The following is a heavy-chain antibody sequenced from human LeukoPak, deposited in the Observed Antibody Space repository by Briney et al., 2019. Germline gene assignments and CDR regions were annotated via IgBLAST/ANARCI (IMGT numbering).Heavy chain of an antibody. Sequence: SETLSLTCTVSGGSIRSSSYHWGWIRQPPGKGLEWIGTIYYSGSTYYNPSLKSRVSISVDTSKNQFSLKLSSVTAADTAVYYCARGPTLIGVAGTWPLDYWGQGTLVIVSS. CDR1: GGSIRSSSYH. CDR2: IYYSGST. D-gene: IGHD6-19*01. CDR3: ARGPTLIGVAGTWPLDY. J-gene: IGHJ4*02. V-gene: IGHV4-39*01.